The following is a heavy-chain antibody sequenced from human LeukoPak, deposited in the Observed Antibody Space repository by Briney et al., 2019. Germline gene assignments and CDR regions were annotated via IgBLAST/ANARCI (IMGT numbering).Heavy chain of an antibody. CDR2: INHSGST. CDR3: ARGLPRIAARFWTDY. CDR1: GGSFSGYY. J-gene: IGHJ4*02. V-gene: IGHV4-34*01. D-gene: IGHD6-6*01. Sequence: SETLPLTCAVYGGSFSGYYWSWIRQPPGKGLEWIGEINHSGSTNYNPSLKSRVTISVDTSKNQFSLKLSSVTAADTAVYYCARGLPRIAARFWTDYWGQGTLVTVSS.